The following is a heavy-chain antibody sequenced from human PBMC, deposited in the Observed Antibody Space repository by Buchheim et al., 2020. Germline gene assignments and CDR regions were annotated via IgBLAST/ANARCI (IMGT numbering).Heavy chain of an antibody. V-gene: IGHV3-23*01. D-gene: IGHD1-26*01. CDR2: ICGSGGST. CDR3: AKPTEWELSIAYYFDY. CDR1: GFTFSSYA. Sequence: EVQLLESGGGLVRPGGSLRLSCAASGFTFSSYAMSWVRQAPGKGLEWVSAICGSGGSTYYADSVKGRFTILRANSKNTQYLQMNSLRAEDTAVYYCAKPTEWELSIAYYFDYWGQGTL. J-gene: IGHJ4*02.